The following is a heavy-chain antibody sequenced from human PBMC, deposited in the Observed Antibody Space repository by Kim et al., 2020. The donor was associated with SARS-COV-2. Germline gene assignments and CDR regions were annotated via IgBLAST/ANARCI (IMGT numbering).Heavy chain of an antibody. D-gene: IGHD3-10*02. J-gene: IGHJ6*02. CDR3: ATLGSGSYYWPGYYYGMDV. V-gene: IGHV4-34*01. CDR1: GGSFSGYY. Sequence: SETLSLTCAVYGGSFSGYYWSWIRQPPGKGLEWIGEINHSGSTNYNPSLKSRVTISVDTSKNQFSLKLSSVTAADTAVYYCATLGSGSYYWPGYYYGMDVWGQGTTVTVSS. CDR2: INHSGST.